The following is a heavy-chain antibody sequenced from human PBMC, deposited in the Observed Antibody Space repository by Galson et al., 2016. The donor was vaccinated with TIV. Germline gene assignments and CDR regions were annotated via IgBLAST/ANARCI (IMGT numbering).Heavy chain of an antibody. CDR2: IDSDGGT. CDR3: ARERRHCGNECYLRYYFGMDV. J-gene: IGHJ6*02. CDR1: GITVSDDY. V-gene: IGHV3-66*02. Sequence: LRLSCAASGITVSDDYLTWVRQAPGKGLEWVSIIDSDGGTHYANSVRGRFSISRDNSQNTLYLQMNTLRPEDTAVYYCARERRHCGNECYLRYYFGMDVWGQGTTVTVSS. D-gene: IGHD2-21*01.